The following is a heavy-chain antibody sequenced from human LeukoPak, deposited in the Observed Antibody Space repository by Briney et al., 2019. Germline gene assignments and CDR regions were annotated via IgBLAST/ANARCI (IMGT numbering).Heavy chain of an antibody. CDR1: GLTFSSYW. Sequence: GGSLRLSCAVSGLTFSSYWMHWVRQAPGKGLVWVSRINREGSSTSYADSVKGRFTISRDNAKNTLYLQMNSLRAEDTAVYYCASRDQSCSGDTCYPIDYWGQGTLVTVSS. CDR3: ASRDQSCSGDTCYPIDY. CDR2: INREGSST. V-gene: IGHV3-74*01. D-gene: IGHD2-15*01. J-gene: IGHJ4*02.